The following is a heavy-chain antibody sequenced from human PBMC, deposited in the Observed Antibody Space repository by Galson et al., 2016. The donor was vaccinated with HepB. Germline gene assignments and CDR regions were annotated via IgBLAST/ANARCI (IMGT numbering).Heavy chain of an antibody. D-gene: IGHD3-3*01. CDR2: ISAYNDNT. J-gene: IGHJ5*02. Sequence: SVKVSCKASGYTFVNYGIAWVRQAPGQGLEWMGWISAYNDNTNNAQKLKGRLIMTADRSTSTMYMELRTLRSDDTAVYYCARDGDFWSGYPTWFETWGQGTLVTASS. CDR1: GYTFVNYG. V-gene: IGHV1-18*01. CDR3: ARDGDFWSGYPTWFET.